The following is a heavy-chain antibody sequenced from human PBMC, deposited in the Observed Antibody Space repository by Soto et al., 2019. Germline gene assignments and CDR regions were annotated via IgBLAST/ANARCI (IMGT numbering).Heavy chain of an antibody. J-gene: IGHJ4*02. CDR2: IYYSGST. V-gene: IGHV4-59*01. Sequence: WIIKTPGKGLEWIGYIYYSGSTNYNPYLKSRVTISVDTSKNQFSLKLSSVTAADTAVYYCARVGSSWQPYYFDYWGQGTLVTVSS. CDR3: ARVGSSWQPYYFDY. D-gene: IGHD6-13*01.